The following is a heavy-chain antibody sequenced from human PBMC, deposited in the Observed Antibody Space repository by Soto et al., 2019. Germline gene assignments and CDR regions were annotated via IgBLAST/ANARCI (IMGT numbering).Heavy chain of an antibody. CDR1: GYTFTSYD. Sequence: GASVKVSCKASGYTFTSYDINWVRQTTGQGFERMGWMNPNSGNTGYAQKFQGRVTITRDTSINTAYMELNSLTFEDTAVYYCAREKYFGDLDWFDPRGQGTLVTVSS. CDR2: MNPNSGNT. V-gene: IGHV1-8*01. CDR3: AREKYFGDLDWFDP. D-gene: IGHD3-10*01. J-gene: IGHJ5*02.